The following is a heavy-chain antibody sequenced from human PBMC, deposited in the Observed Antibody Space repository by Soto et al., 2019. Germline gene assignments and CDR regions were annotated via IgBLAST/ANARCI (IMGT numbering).Heavy chain of an antibody. Sequence: QVQVQESGPGLVKPSETLSLTCTVSGGSISSDYCSWIRQSAGKGLEWIGRIDTSGTNNYNPSLKSRVTMSVDASKSQFSLNLSSVTAADTAVYYCARGPRGYVYYHGMDVWGQGTTVTVSS. CDR3: ARGPRGYVYYHGMDV. J-gene: IGHJ6*02. CDR1: GGSISSDY. CDR2: IDTSGTN. V-gene: IGHV4-4*07. D-gene: IGHD3-16*01.